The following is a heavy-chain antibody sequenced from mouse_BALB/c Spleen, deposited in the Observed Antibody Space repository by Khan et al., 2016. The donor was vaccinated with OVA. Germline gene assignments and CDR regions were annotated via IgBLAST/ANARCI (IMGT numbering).Heavy chain of an antibody. Sequence: EVQLVESGPDLVKPSQSLSLTCTVTGYSITSGYIWHWIRQFPGNKLEWMDYIHYSGSTNYNPSLKSRISITRDTSKNQFFLQLNFVTTEDTATYYDARSGTTVVAYWYFDVWGAGTTVTVSS. V-gene: IGHV3-1*02. CDR1: GYSITSGYI. CDR2: IHYSGST. D-gene: IGHD1-1*01. J-gene: IGHJ1*01. CDR3: ARSGTTVVAYWYFDV.